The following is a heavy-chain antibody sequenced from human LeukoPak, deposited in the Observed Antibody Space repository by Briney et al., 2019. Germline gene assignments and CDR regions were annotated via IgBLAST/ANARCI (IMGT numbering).Heavy chain of an antibody. D-gene: IGHD5-24*01. CDR1: GYTFTIYY. J-gene: IGHJ5*02. CDR2: INPSGGST. Sequence: ASVKVSCKASGYTFTIYYIHWVRQAPGQGLEWMGLINPSGGSTNYAQKFQGRVTITADKSTSTAYMELSSLRSEDTAVYYCARGRDGWYYYPWGQGTLVTVSS. V-gene: IGHV1-46*01. CDR3: ARGRDGWYYYP.